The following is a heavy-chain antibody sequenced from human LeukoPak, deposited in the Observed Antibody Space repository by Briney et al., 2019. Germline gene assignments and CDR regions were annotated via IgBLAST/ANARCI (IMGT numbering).Heavy chain of an antibody. D-gene: IGHD3-10*01. V-gene: IGHV4-4*07. CDR3: ARGLWFGDENPPYFDY. CDR1: GVSISSYY. CDR2: IYTSEST. Sequence: NASETLSLTCTVSGVSISSYYWSWIRQPAGKGLEWIGRIYTSESTNYNPSLKSRVTISVDTSRNQFSLKLSSVTAADTAVYYCARGLWFGDENPPYFDYWGQGILVTVSS. J-gene: IGHJ4*02.